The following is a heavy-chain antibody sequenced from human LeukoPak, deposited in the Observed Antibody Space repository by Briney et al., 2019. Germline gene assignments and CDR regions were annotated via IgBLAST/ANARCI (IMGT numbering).Heavy chain of an antibody. CDR2: IYTSGST. V-gene: IGHV4-61*02. CDR3: AREFGGKYYDSRGYNVYYYYYMDV. J-gene: IGHJ6*03. D-gene: IGHD3-22*01. CDR1: GGSISSRTYY. Sequence: SETLSLTCTVSGGSISSRTYYWSWIRQPAGKGLEWIGRIYTSGSTNYNPSLKSRATISVDTSENQFALKLSSVTAADTAVYFCAREFGGKYYDSRGYNVYYYYYMDVWGKGTTVTVSS.